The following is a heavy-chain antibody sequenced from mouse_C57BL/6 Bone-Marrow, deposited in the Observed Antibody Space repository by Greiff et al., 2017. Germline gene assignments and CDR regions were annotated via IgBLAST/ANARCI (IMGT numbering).Heavy chain of an antibody. CDR1: GFSLTSYG. J-gene: IGHJ2*01. D-gene: IGHD2-5*01. V-gene: IGHV2-5*01. CDR2: IWRGGST. CDR3: AENSDYSIYYFDY. Sequence: VKLQQSGPGLVQPSQSLSITCTASGFSLTSYGVHWVRQSPGKGLEWLGVIWRGGSTDYYAAFMSRLSITKDNSKRQVFFKMNSLQADDTAIYDCAENSDYSIYYFDYWGQGTTLTVSS.